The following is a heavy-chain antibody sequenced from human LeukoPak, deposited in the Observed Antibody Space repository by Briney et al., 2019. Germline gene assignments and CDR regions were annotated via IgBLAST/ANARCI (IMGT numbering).Heavy chain of an antibody. V-gene: IGHV4-4*09. CDR2: IYDNGIT. J-gene: IGHJ1*01. CDR1: GDSVTSGY. Sequence: SETLSLTCTVSGDSVTSGYWSWIRQPPGKGLEWIGYIYDNGITEYNPSLKGRLTISVDTSNNQFSLNLSSVTAADTAVYYCAGRGHRYSRDWGQGILVTVFS. CDR3: AGRGHRYSRD. D-gene: IGHD2-15*01.